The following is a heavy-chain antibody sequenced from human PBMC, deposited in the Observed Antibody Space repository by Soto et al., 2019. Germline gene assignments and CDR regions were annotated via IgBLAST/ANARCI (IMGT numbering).Heavy chain of an antibody. D-gene: IGHD2-2*01. CDR1: GFTVSSNY. CDR2: ISGSGGST. J-gene: IGHJ4*02. V-gene: IGHV3-53*02. Sequence: EVQLVETGGGLIQPGGSLRLSCAASGFTVSSNYMSWVRQAPGKGLEWVSVISGSGGSTYYADSVKGRFTISRDNSKNTLYLQMNSLRAEDTAVYYCAKDPSHLSGYCSSTSCYAENYWGQGTLVTVSS. CDR3: AKDPSHLSGYCSSTSCYAENY.